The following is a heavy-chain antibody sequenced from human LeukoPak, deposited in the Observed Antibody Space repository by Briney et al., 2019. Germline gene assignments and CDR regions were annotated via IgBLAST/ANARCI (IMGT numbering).Heavy chain of an antibody. V-gene: IGHV1-2*02. CDR3: ARGFRGDYGSGSYRLDY. CDR1: GYTFTGYY. J-gene: IGHJ4*02. D-gene: IGHD3-10*01. Sequence: APVKVSCKASGYTFTGYYMHWVRQAPGQGLEWMGWINPNSGGTNYAQKFQGRVTMTRDTSISTAYMELSMLRSDDTAVYYCARGFRGDYGSGSYRLDYWGQGTLVTVSS. CDR2: INPNSGGT.